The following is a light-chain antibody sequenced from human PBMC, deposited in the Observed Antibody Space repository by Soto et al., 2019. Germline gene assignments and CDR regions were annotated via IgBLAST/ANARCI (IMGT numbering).Light chain of an antibody. V-gene: IGKV1-39*01. CDR1: QSISSY. CDR2: AAS. J-gene: IGKJ1*01. Sequence: DIQMTQSPSSLSASVGERVTITCRASQSISSYLNWYQQKPGKAPKLLIYAASSLQSGVPSRFSGSGSGTDFTLTISSLQPEDFATYSCQQSYSTTWTFGQGTKVDIK. CDR3: QQSYSTTWT.